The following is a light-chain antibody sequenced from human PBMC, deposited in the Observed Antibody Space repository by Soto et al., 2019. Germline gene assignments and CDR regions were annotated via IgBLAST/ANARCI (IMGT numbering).Light chain of an antibody. CDR1: QGISNR. V-gene: IGKV1-9*01. CDR2: SAS. J-gene: IGKJ5*01. Sequence: DIQLTQSPSFLSASVGDRVTITCRASQGISNRLAWYQQRPGKAPKLLIHSASTLQSGVPSRFSGSGSETEFTLTISGLQPEDFATYYCKQRHGYPITFGQGTRLESK. CDR3: KQRHGYPIT.